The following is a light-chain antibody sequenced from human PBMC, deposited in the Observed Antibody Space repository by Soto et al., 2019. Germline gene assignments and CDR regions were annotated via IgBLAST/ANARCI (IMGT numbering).Light chain of an antibody. V-gene: IGKV1-5*03. Sequence: DIQMTQSPSTLSGSVGDRVTITCRAIQTISSWLAWYQQKPGKAPKLLIYKASTLKSGVPSRFSGSGSGTEFTLTISSLQPINFATYYCQHYISNSEALGQGTKVE. CDR2: KAS. CDR3: QHYISNSEA. CDR1: QTISSW. J-gene: IGKJ1*01.